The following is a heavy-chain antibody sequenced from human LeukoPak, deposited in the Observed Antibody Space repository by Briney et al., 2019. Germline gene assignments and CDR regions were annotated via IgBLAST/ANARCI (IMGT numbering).Heavy chain of an antibody. CDR3: ARRFAGSGRSLGY. CDR1: GYSISSAYY. V-gene: IGHV4-38-2*02. D-gene: IGHD3-10*01. CDR2: MYHSGST. Sequence: TSETLSLTCSVSGYSISSAYYWGWIPQPPGKGLEWIGTMYHSGSTNYNPSLKSRVTISVDTSKNQFSLKLSSVTAADTAVYYCARRFAGSGRSLGYWGQGTLVTVSS. J-gene: IGHJ4*02.